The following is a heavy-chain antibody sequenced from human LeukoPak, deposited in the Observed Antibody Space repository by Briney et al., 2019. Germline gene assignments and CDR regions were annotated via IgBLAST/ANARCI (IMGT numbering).Heavy chain of an antibody. D-gene: IGHD2-21*02. V-gene: IGHV3-43*01. J-gene: IGHJ4*02. CDR1: GFTFDDYT. CDR3: SRARSASHNCGGDCYPYFDY. CDR2: ISWDGGST. Sequence: GGSLRLSCAASGFTFDDYTMHWVRQAPGKGLEWVSLISWDGGSTYYADSVKGRFTISRDNSKNSLYLQMNSLRTEDAAFYYCSRARSASHNCGGDCYPYFDYWGRGTLVTVSS.